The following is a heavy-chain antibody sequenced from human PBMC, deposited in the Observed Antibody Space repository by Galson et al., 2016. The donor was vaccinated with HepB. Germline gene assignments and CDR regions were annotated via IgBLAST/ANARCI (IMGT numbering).Heavy chain of an antibody. D-gene: IGHD3-16*01. Sequence: QSGAEVKKPGESLRISCKGSGYSFTDYWIGWVRQMPGKGLEWMGIIYPGGSHTRYSPSFQGQVTISADKSISTAYLQWSSLKASDTAIYYCARRLTHDSRIGDIDYWGQGTLVTVSS. CDR2: IYPGGSHT. CDR1: GYSFTDYW. J-gene: IGHJ4*02. V-gene: IGHV5-51*01. CDR3: ARRLTHDSRIGDIDY.